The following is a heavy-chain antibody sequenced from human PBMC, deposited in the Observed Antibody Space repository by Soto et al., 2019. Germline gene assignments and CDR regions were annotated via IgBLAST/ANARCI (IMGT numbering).Heavy chain of an antibody. Sequence: GGSLRLSCAASGFTFSSYGMHWVRQAPGKGLEWVAVIWYDGSNKYYADSVKGRFTISRDNSKNTLYLQMNSLKASDTAMYYCARLLNDGNYGMDVWGQGTTVTVSS. D-gene: IGHD1-1*01. CDR2: IWYDGSNK. J-gene: IGHJ6*02. CDR3: ARLLNDGNYGMDV. V-gene: IGHV3-33*01. CDR1: GFTFSSYG.